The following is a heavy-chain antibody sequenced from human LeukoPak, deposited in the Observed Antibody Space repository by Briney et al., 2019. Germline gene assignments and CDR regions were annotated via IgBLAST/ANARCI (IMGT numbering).Heavy chain of an antibody. CDR3: ARGRGGSFSGYYYYMDV. Sequence: GASVKVSCKASGYTFSSYDINWVRQAPGQGLEWMGWMNPNSANTGYAQKFQGRVTMTRNTSISTAYMELSSLRSEDTAVYYCARGRGGSFSGYYYYMDVWGKGTTVTVSS. V-gene: IGHV1-8*01. J-gene: IGHJ6*03. D-gene: IGHD3-10*01. CDR1: GYTFSSYD. CDR2: MNPNSANT.